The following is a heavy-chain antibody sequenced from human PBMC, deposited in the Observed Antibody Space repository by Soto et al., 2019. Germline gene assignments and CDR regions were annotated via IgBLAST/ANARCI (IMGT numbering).Heavy chain of an antibody. CDR1: GFTFSKYG. J-gene: IGHJ4*02. Sequence: GGSLRLSCVASGFTFSKYGMNWVRQTPRKGLEWVSAISGSGNSTYYADSVKGRFTISRDNSKNTLYLQMNSLRAEDTAVYYCAKDLSPSSGTYYGYFDHWGQGTLVTVSS. V-gene: IGHV3-23*01. CDR2: ISGSGNST. CDR3: AKDLSPSSGTYYGYFDH. D-gene: IGHD1-26*01.